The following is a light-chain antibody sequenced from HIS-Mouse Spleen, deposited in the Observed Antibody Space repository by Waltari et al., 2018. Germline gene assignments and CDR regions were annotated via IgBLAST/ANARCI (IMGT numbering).Light chain of an antibody. Sequence: QSALTQPRSVSGSPGQSVTISCTGTSSDVGGYNYVPWYQQHPGKAPKLMIYEVSNRPSGVSNRFSGSKSGNTASLTISGLQAEDEADYYCSSYTSSSTYVFGTGTKVTVL. CDR1: SSDVGGYNY. CDR3: SSYTSSSTYV. J-gene: IGLJ1*01. V-gene: IGLV2-14*01. CDR2: EVS.